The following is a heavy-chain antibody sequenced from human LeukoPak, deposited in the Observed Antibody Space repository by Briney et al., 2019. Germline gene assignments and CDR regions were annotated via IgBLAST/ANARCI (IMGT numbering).Heavy chain of an antibody. V-gene: IGHV4-39*07. CDR1: GGSISTSSYY. Sequence: SVTRSRTCSVSGGSISTSSYYWGWIRQPPGKGLEWIGAIYYSGNNFYNPSLESRVTISVDTSKNQFSLKMISVTAADTSVYYCASLDAYNKFFEDWGQGTLVTVSS. J-gene: IGHJ4*01. D-gene: IGHD5-24*01. CDR3: ASLDAYNKFFED. CDR2: IYYSGNN.